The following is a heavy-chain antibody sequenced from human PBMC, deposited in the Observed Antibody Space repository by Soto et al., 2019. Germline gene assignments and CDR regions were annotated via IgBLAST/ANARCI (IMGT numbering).Heavy chain of an antibody. CDR3: ARAEGGSYGGLDF. CDR2: IGYDGSKK. D-gene: IGHD1-26*01. Sequence: QVQVVESGGGVVQPGRSLRLSCAASGFTFSSYGMHWVRQAPGKGLEWVAVIGYDGSKKDYQDSVKGRFTISRDNSKNTLYLQMNSLRAEDTAVYYCARAEGGSYGGLDFWGQGTLVTVSS. J-gene: IGHJ4*02. CDR1: GFTFSSYG. V-gene: IGHV3-33*01.